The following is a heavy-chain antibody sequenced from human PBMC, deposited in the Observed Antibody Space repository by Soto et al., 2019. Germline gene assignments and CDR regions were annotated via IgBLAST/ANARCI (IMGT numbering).Heavy chain of an antibody. Sequence: ASVKVSCKASGYTFTSYYMNWVRQAPGQGLEWLGIINPSGGYTTYAQRFLGRVTMTRDTSTSTVYMELSSLRSEDTAVYYCARSYYDYVWGSYRSAHFDYWGQGTLVTVSS. CDR3: ARSYYDYVWGSYRSAHFDY. CDR1: GYTFTSYY. J-gene: IGHJ4*02. D-gene: IGHD3-16*02. CDR2: INPSGGYT. V-gene: IGHV1-46*01.